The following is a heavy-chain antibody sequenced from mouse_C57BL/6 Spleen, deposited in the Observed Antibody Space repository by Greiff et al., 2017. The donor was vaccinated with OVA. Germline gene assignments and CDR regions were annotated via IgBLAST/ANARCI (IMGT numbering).Heavy chain of an antibody. CDR3: ARREDGSVFDY. CDR1: GYAFSSYW. D-gene: IGHD1-1*02. V-gene: IGHV1-80*01. Sequence: QVQLQQSGAELVKPGASVKISCKASGYAFSSYWMNWVKQRPGKGLEWIGQIYPGDGDTNYNGKFKGKATLTADKSSSTAYMQLSSLTSEDSAVYFCARREDGSVFDYWGQGTTLTVSS. CDR2: IYPGDGDT. J-gene: IGHJ2*01.